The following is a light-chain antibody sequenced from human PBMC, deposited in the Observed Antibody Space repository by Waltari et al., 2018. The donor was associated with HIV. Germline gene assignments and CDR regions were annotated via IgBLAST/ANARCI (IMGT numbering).Light chain of an antibody. V-gene: IGLV4-69*01. CDR3: QTWGTGSWV. CDR1: SGHSSYA. CDR2: LNSDGSH. Sequence: QLVLTQSPSASASLGASVKLTCTLSSGHSSYAIAWHQQQPEKGPRYLMNLNSDGSHSKGDGIPDRFSGSSSGAERYLTISSLQSEDEADYYWQTWGTGSWVFGGGTKLTVL. J-gene: IGLJ3*02.